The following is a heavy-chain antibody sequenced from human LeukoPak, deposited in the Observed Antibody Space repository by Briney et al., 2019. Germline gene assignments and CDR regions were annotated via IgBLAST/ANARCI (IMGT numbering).Heavy chain of an antibody. CDR1: GGSISSSSYY. CDR2: IYYSGST. V-gene: IGHV4-39*07. Sequence: SETLSLTCTVSGGSISSSSYYWGWIRQPPGKGLEWIGGIYYSGSTYYNPSLKSRVTISLDTSKNQFSLKLNSVTAADTAVYYCVRDYMVASDHWGQGTLVTVSS. D-gene: IGHD5-12*01. CDR3: VRDYMVASDH. J-gene: IGHJ4*02.